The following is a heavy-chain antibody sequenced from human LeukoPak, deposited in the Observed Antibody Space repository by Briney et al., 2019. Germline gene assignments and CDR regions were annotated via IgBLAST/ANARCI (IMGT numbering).Heavy chain of an antibody. CDR1: GFSFSFYA. V-gene: IGHV3-30*04. CDR3: ARDGTHYYGSGSYLYYYYMDV. CDR2: ASYDGGNE. J-gene: IGHJ6*03. Sequence: TGGSLRLSCAASGFSFSFYAMHWVRQAPGKGLEWVAVASYDGGNEYYADSVKGRFTISRDNSNNRLYLQMNSLRVEDTAVYYCARDGTHYYGSGSYLYYYYMDVWGRGTTATVSS. D-gene: IGHD3-10*01.